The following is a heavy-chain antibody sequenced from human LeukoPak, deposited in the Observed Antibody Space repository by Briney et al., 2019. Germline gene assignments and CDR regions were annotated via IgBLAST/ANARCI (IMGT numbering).Heavy chain of an antibody. CDR1: GFTFSSYA. CDR3: AREVVVAATRQYFQH. J-gene: IGHJ1*01. Sequence: GGSLRLSCAASGFTFSSYAMSWVRQAPGKGLEWVSASSGSGGSTYYADSVRGRFTISRDTSKNTLYLQMNSLRAEDTAVYYCAREVVVAATRQYFQHWGQGTLVTVSS. CDR2: SSGSGGST. D-gene: IGHD2-15*01. V-gene: IGHV3-23*01.